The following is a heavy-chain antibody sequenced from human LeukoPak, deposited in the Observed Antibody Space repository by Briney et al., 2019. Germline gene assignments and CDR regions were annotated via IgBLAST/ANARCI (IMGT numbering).Heavy chain of an antibody. CDR1: AFSFSNNT. CDR2: NSSGSSYI. J-gene: IGHJ4*02. D-gene: IGHD3-22*01. CDR3: ARGGDTSGHYVVFEY. Sequence: GGCLRLSCPPSAFSFSNNTMRWVRQPPGDGLEWVSSNSSGSSYIYYAGSVKGRFTVCRDNAKNSQYLQMNSLRAEDTAVYYCARGGDTSGHYVVFEYWGQGSLVTVSS. V-gene: IGHV3-21*01.